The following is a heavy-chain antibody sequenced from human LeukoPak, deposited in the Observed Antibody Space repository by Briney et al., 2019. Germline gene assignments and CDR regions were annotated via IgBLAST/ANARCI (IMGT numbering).Heavy chain of an antibody. J-gene: IGHJ4*02. CDR3: ARDRYSNYALDY. D-gene: IGHD4-11*01. V-gene: IGHV1-69*04. Sequence: SVKVSCKASGGTFSSYTISWVRQAPGQGLEWMGRIIPILGIADYAQKFQGRVTITADKSTRTAYMELSSLRSEDTAVYYCARDRYSNYALDYWGQGTLVTVSS. CDR1: GGTFSSYT. CDR2: IIPILGIA.